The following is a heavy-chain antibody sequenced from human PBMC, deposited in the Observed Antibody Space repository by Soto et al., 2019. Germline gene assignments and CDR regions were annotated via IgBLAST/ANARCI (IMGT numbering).Heavy chain of an antibody. D-gene: IGHD3-16*01. Sequence: SPTRSRTCAISGESVSSSSATWNWIRQSPSRGLEWLGRTYYRSKWYNGYAVSVKSRITINPDTSKNQFSLQLNSVTPEDTAVYFCARDNGSPYAYDYSGQGTLVHVSS. CDR2: TYYRSKWYN. J-gene: IGHJ4*02. V-gene: IGHV6-1*01. CDR3: ARDNGSPYAYDY. CDR1: GESVSSSSAT.